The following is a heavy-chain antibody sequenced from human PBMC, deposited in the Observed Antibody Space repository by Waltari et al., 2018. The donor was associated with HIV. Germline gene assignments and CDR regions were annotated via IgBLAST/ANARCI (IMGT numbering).Heavy chain of an antibody. CDR3: VKDSGRAADVFDL. V-gene: IGHV3-23*01. J-gene: IGHJ3*01. CDR1: GFIFTDFA. D-gene: IGHD3-10*01. Sequence: QLLESGGGLVEPVGSLRLSCAASGFIFTDFAMDWVRQAPGKGLEGVSAIRGGGETFYADSVKGRFTISRDNSKNTLYLQMNSLRADDAAVYYCVKDSGRAADVFDLWGQGTMVTVSS. CDR2: IRGGGET.